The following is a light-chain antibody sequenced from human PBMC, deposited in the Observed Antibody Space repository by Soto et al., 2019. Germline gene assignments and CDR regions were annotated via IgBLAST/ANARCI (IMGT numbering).Light chain of an antibody. V-gene: IGKV3-11*01. J-gene: IGKJ4*01. CDR1: QSVSSY. CDR3: RQRSNWPRG. CDR2: DAS. Sequence: IVLTQSPGTLSLSPGERATLYCRASQSVSSYLAWYQQKPGQAPRLLIYDASNRATGIPARFSGSGSGTDFTLTISSLEPEDFAVYYCRQRSNWPRGFGGGTKVDIK.